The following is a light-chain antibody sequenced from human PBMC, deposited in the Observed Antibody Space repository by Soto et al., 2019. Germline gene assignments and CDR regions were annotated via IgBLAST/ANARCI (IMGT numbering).Light chain of an antibody. CDR2: GAS. J-gene: IGKJ1*01. CDR3: QQYGSYWT. V-gene: IGKV3-15*01. Sequence: EIVMTQSPATLSVSPGERATLSCRASQSVDSHLAWYQQKPGQAPRLLIYGASTRATGVPARFSGSGSGTEFTLIISSLQPDDFATYYCQQYGSYWTFGQGTKVDIK. CDR1: QSVDSH.